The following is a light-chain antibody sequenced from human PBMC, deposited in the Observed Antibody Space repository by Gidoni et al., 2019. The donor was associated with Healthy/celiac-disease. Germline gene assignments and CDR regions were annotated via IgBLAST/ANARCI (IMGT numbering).Light chain of an antibody. V-gene: IGKV3-20*01. Sequence: ELVLTQSPGTLSLSPGERATLSCRASQSVSSSYLAWYQQKPGQAPRLLSYGASSRATGIPDRFSGSGSGTDFTLTISRLEPEDFAVYYCQQYGSSPHSFGQXTKLEIK. J-gene: IGKJ2*03. CDR1: QSVSSSY. CDR3: QQYGSSPHS. CDR2: GAS.